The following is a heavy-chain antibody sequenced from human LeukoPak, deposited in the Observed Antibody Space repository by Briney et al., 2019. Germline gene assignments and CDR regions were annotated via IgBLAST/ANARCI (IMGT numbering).Heavy chain of an antibody. J-gene: IGHJ4*02. CDR1: GGSISSSSYY. CDR3: ASPYSSSSDDY. Sequence: SETLSLTCTVPGGSISSSSYYWGWIRQPPGKGLEWIGSIYYSGSTYYNPSLKSRVTISVDTSKNQFSLKLSSVTAADTAVYYCASPYSSSSDDYWGQGTLVTVSS. CDR2: IYYSGST. D-gene: IGHD6-6*01. V-gene: IGHV4-39*01.